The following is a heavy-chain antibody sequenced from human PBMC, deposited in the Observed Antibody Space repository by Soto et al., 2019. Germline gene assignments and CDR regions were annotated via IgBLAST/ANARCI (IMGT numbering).Heavy chain of an antibody. CDR1: GFTFRSFT. CDR2: ISSNSAYI. J-gene: IGHJ5*02. Sequence: GGSLRLSCAASGFTFRSFTMNWVRQAPGKGLEWVSTISSNSAYIYYTDALRGRFTISRDNAKNSLHLQMNSLRAEDTAVYYCTRDASRDSSARGWFDPWGPGTLVPVSS. V-gene: IGHV3-21*01. D-gene: IGHD6-13*01. CDR3: TRDASRDSSARGWFDP.